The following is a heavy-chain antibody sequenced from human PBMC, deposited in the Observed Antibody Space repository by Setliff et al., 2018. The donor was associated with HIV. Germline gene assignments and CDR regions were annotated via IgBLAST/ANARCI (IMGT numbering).Heavy chain of an antibody. D-gene: IGHD2-2*02. CDR1: GFTLSTSW. Sequence: SLRLSCAVSGFTLSTSWMNWVRQAPGKGLEWVANMNQDGSEKNYVDSVKGRFTISRDNAKNSLFLQMNSLRAEDTAVYYCTKGHYTTAGWGQGTLVTVSS. CDR3: TKGHYTTAG. J-gene: IGHJ4*02. CDR2: MNQDGSEK. V-gene: IGHV3-7*01.